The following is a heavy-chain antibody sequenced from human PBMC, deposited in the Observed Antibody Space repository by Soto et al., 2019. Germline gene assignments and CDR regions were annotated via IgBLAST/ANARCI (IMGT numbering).Heavy chain of an antibody. CDR2: IKHSGST. Sequence: QVQLQQWGAGLLKPSETLSLTCAVYGGSFSGYYWSWIRQPPGKGLEWIGEIKHSGSTNYNPSLKSRVTISVDTSKNQFSLKLSSVTAADTAVYYCASGGPLYGYYYYDMDVWGQGTTVTVSS. V-gene: IGHV4-34*01. CDR1: GGSFSGYY. D-gene: IGHD2-2*02. CDR3: ASGGPLYGYYYYDMDV. J-gene: IGHJ6*02.